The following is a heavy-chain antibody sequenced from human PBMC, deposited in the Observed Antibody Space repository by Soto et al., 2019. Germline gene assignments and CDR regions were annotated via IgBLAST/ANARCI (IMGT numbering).Heavy chain of an antibody. CDR3: GREGQWLGHNWYDP. J-gene: IGHJ5*02. CDR2: IYYSGST. D-gene: IGHD6-19*01. Sequence: SETLSLTCTVSGGSISSYYWSWIRQPPGKGLEWIGYIYYSGSTNYNPSLKSRVTISVDTSKNQFSLKLSSVTAADTAVYYCGREGQWLGHNWYDPWGQGTLVTVSS. V-gene: IGHV4-59*01. CDR1: GGSISSYY.